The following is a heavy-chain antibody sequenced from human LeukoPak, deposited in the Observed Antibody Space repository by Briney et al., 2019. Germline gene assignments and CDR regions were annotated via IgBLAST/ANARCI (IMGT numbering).Heavy chain of an antibody. CDR3: ASSGYSYGPAAYYFDY. V-gene: IGHV3-21*01. J-gene: IGHJ4*02. Sequence: GGSLRLSCAASGFSFSSYSMNWVRQAPGKGLEWVSSSSRGRSFTYYGDSVKGRFSISRDNAKNSLHLQMNSLRAEDTAVYYCASSGYSYGPAAYYFDYWGQGTLVTVSS. CDR1: GFSFSSYS. CDR2: SSRGRSFT. D-gene: IGHD5-18*01.